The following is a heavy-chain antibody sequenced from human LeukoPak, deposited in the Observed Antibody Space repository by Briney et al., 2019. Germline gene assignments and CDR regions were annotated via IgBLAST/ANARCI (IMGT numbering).Heavy chain of an antibody. Sequence: PSETLSLTCTVSGGSISSYYWSWIRQPPGKGLEWIGYIYYSGSTNYNPSLKSRVTISVDTSKNQFSLKLSSVTAADTAVYYCARGAPAVDAFDIWGQGTMVTVSS. CDR1: GGSISSYY. J-gene: IGHJ3*02. CDR3: ARGAPAVDAFDI. V-gene: IGHV4-59*12. CDR2: IYYSGST.